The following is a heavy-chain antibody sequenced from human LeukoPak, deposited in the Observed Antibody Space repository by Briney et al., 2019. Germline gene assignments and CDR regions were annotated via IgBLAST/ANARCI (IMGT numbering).Heavy chain of an antibody. V-gene: IGHV3-74*01. CDR1: GFTFSSYW. D-gene: IGHD5-12*01. Sequence: GGSLRLSCAASGFTFSSYWMHWVRQAPVKGLVWVSRINSDGSSTSYADSVKGRFTISRDNAKNTLYLQMNSLRAEDTAVYYCALGRYRGYAGYWGQGTLVTVSS. CDR2: INSDGSST. J-gene: IGHJ4*02. CDR3: ALGRYRGYAGY.